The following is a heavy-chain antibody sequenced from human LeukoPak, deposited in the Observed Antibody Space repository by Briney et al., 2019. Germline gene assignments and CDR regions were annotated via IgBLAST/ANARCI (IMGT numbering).Heavy chain of an antibody. J-gene: IGHJ3*02. Sequence: RGSLRLSCAASGFTFSSYAMHWVRQAPGKGLEWVAVISYDGSNKYYADSVKGRFTISRDNSKNTLYLQMNSLRAEDTAVYYCARDQITMIVANGVDAFDIWGQGTMVTVSS. D-gene: IGHD3-22*01. CDR3: ARDQITMIVANGVDAFDI. CDR1: GFTFSSYA. CDR2: ISYDGSNK. V-gene: IGHV3-30-3*01.